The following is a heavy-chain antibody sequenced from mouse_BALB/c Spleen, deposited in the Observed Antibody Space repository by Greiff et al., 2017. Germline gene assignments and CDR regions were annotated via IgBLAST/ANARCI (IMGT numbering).Heavy chain of an antibody. CDR1: GFTFSSYA. V-gene: IGHV5-9-4*01. Sequence: EVKLVESGGGLVKPGGSLKLSCAASGFTFSSYAMSWVRQSPEKRLEWVAEISSGGSYTYYPDTVTGRFTISRDNAKNTLYLEMSSLRSEDTAMYYCARGHLGTTASYWYFDVWGAGTTVTVSS. CDR2: ISSGGSYT. CDR3: ARGHLGTTASYWYFDV. D-gene: IGHD1-2*01. J-gene: IGHJ1*01.